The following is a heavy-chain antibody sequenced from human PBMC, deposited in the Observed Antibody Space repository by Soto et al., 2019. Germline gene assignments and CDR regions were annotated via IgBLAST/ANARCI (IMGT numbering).Heavy chain of an antibody. Sequence: GGSLRLSCAASGFTFSDYYMSWIRQAPGKGLEWVSYISSSSSYTNYADSVKGRFTISRDNAKNSLYLQMNSLRAEDTAVYYCARNFLGDFGVVTWYFDLWGRGTLVTVSS. CDR2: ISSSSSYT. CDR1: GFTFSDYY. V-gene: IGHV3-11*06. D-gene: IGHD3-3*01. CDR3: ARNFLGDFGVVTWYFDL. J-gene: IGHJ2*01.